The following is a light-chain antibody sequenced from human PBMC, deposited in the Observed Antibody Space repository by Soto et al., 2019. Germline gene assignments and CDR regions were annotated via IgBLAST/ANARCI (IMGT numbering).Light chain of an antibody. Sequence: IHMTQSPSSLSASVGYTVTITCRASQNIDMYLNWYQQQPGKVPKLLIYAASTLQSGVPSRFSGSRSGTDFTLTISSLQPEDFATYYCLLDFSYFWAFGQGTKVDIK. J-gene: IGKJ1*01. CDR3: LLDFSYFWA. CDR1: QNIDMY. V-gene: IGKV1-6*01. CDR2: AAS.